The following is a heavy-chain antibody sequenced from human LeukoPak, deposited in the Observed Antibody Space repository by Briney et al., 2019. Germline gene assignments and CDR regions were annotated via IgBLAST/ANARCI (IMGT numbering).Heavy chain of an antibody. CDR2: ISAYNGNT. D-gene: IGHD3-10*01. CDR1: GYTFTSYG. V-gene: IGHV1-18*01. J-gene: IGHJ2*01. CDR3: ARITMVRGVIFDWYFDL. Sequence: ASVKVSCKASGYTFTSYGISWVRQAPGQGLEWMGWISAYNGNTNYAQKLQGRVTMTTDTSMSTAYMELRSLRSDDTAVYYCARITMVRGVIFDWYFDLWGRGTLVTVSS.